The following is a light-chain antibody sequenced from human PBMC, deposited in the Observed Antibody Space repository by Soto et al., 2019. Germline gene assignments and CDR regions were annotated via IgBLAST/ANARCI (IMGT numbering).Light chain of an antibody. J-gene: IGKJ5*01. CDR1: QTISSW. CDR2: KAS. V-gene: IGKV1-5*03. CDR3: QQNDNFPLT. Sequence: IQRTQSPSTLSGSVGDRVTITCRASQTISSWLAWYQQKPGKAPKLLIYKASTLKSGVPSRFSGSGSGTDFTLTISSLQPEDFATYYCQQNDNFPLTFGQGTRLE.